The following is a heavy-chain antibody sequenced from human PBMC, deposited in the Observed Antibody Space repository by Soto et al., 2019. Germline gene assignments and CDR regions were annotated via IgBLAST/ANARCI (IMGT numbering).Heavy chain of an antibody. Sequence: EVQLVESGGGLVHPEGSLRLSCAASGFTFINFAMTWVRQSPVKGLEWVSAISGNGISTYYADSVKGRFTISRDNSKDTVHVQMHRRKADDTAVYYCAKVLVQDFCGPTHGWFHPCGEGGLVTVSS. CDR2: ISGNGIST. V-gene: IGHV3-23*04. J-gene: IGHJ5*02. CDR3: AKVLVQDFCGPTHGWFHP. D-gene: IGHD2-21*01. CDR1: GFTFINFA.